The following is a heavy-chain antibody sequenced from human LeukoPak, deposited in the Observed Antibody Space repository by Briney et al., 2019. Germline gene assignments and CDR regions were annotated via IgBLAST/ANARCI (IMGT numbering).Heavy chain of an antibody. D-gene: IGHD2-15*01. J-gene: IGHJ6*02. CDR2: FSSSSYYI. CDR1: GFTFSDYS. Sequence: GGSLRLSCVASGFTFSDYSMNWVRQAPGKGLEWVSSFSSSSYYIYYADSVKGRFTISRDNAKNSLYLQMNSLRAEDTAVYYCARDCPSGGGSCSRRYGMDVWGQGTTVTVSS. V-gene: IGHV3-21*01. CDR3: ARDCPSGGGSCSRRYGMDV.